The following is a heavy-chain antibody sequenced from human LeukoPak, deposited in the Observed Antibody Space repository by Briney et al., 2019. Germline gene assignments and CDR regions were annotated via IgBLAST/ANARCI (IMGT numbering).Heavy chain of an antibody. V-gene: IGHV3-30-3*01. CDR1: GFTFSSSD. Sequence: GGSLRLSCAASGFTFSSSDMHWVRQAPGKGLEWVAVITYDGSNKYLADSVKGRFTISRDNSKNTLYLQMNSLRAEDTAVYYCAKERQAGDYFTSDHWGQGTLVTVSS. CDR3: AKERQAGDYFTSDH. J-gene: IGHJ4*02. D-gene: IGHD4-17*01. CDR2: ITYDGSNK.